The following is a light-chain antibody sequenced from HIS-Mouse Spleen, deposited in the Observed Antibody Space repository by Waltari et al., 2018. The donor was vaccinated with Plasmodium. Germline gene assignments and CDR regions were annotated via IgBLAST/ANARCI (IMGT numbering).Light chain of an antibody. CDR1: SSNIGSNT. Sequence: QSVLTQPPSASGTPGQRATISCSGSSSNIGSNTVNWYQQLPGTAPKLLIFSNNRRPSGVPDRFSGSKSGTSASLAISGLQSEDEADYYCAAWDDSLNGWVFGGGTKLTVL. CDR2: SNN. CDR3: AAWDDSLNGWV. V-gene: IGLV1-44*01. J-gene: IGLJ3*02.